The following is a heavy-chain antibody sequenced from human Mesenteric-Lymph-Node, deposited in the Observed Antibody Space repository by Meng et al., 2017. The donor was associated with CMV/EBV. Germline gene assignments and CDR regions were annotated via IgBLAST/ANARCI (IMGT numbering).Heavy chain of an antibody. Sequence: SETLSLTCTVSGYSISSGYYWGWIRQPPGKGLEWIGSIYHSGSTYYNPSLKSRVTISVDTSKNQFPLKLSSVTAADTAVYYCARDREGVGATFYYYGLDVWGQGTTVTVSS. D-gene: IGHD1-26*01. V-gene: IGHV4-38-2*02. CDR2: IYHSGST. CDR3: ARDREGVGATFYYYGLDV. CDR1: GYSISSGYY. J-gene: IGHJ6*02.